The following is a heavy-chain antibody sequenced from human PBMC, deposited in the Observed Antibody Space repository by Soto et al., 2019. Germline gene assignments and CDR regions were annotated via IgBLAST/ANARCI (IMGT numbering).Heavy chain of an antibody. Sequence: PGGSLRLSCAASGFTFSTYAMTWVRQAPGKGLEWVSTISGSTGNTYYADSVKGRFTISRDNSKNTLYLQVNNLRAEDTAIYYSASRGRYYMDVWGKGTTVTVSS. CDR3: ASRGRYYMDV. D-gene: IGHD5-12*01. J-gene: IGHJ6*03. CDR1: GFTFSTYA. V-gene: IGHV3-23*01. CDR2: ISGSTGNT.